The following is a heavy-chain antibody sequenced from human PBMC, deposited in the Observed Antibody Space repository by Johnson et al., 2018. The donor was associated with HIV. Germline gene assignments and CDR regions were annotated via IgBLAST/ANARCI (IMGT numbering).Heavy chain of an antibody. CDR2: ISYDGSNK. J-gene: IGHJ3*02. V-gene: IGHV3-30-3*01. CDR1: RFTFSSYV. D-gene: IGHD6-6*01. CDR3: ARDLRPAFDI. Sequence: VQLVESGGGVVQPGRSLRLSCAASRFTFSSYVMHWVRQAPGKGLEWVAVISYDGSNKYYADSVKGRFTISRDNAENSLYLQMNSLRTEDTAVYYCARDLRPAFDIWGQGTMVTVSS.